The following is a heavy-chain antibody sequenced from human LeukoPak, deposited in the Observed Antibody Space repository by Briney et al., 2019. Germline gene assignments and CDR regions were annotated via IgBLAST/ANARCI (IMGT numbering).Heavy chain of an antibody. D-gene: IGHD3-10*01. Sequence: SETLSPTCAVFGGSILSSTWGSWVRQPPGKGLEWIGEVYHGGSTNFNPSLKSRVTISVDRSKNQFSLRLSSVTAADTAVYYCARGEEQGSGSVQCDYWGQETLVTVSS. CDR3: ARGEEQGSGSVQCDY. V-gene: IGHV4-4*02. J-gene: IGHJ4*02. CDR1: GGSILSSTW. CDR2: VYHGGST.